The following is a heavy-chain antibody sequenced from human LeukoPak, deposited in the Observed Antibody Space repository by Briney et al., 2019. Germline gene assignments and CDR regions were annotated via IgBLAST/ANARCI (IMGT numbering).Heavy chain of an antibody. CDR2: ISSSGSTI. CDR1: GFSFSSYE. V-gene: IGHV3-48*03. Sequence: PGGSLRLSCAASGFSFSSYEMNWVRQAPGKGLEWVSYISSSGSTIYYADSVKGRFTISRDNAKNSLYLQMNSLRAEDMALYYCAKGTGGYYYDSSGYQGAFDIWGQGTMVTVSS. CDR3: AKGTGGYYYDSSGYQGAFDI. D-gene: IGHD3-22*01. J-gene: IGHJ3*02.